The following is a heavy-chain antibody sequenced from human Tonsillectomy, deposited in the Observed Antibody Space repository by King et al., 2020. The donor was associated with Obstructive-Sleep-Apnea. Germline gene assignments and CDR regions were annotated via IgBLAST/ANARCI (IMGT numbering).Heavy chain of an antibody. CDR2: ISSSSTII. Sequence: VQLVESGGGLVTPGESLRLSCAASGFTFYSYTMNGVRQAPGKGLEWVSSISSSSTIIYYANSMKGRFSISRDNAKNSLYLQMNSLRAEDTAVYYCAGASFGEFSYIDYWGQGTLVTVSS. CDR1: GFTFYSYT. J-gene: IGHJ4*02. V-gene: IGHV3-21*01. D-gene: IGHD3-10*01. CDR3: AGASFGEFSYIDY.